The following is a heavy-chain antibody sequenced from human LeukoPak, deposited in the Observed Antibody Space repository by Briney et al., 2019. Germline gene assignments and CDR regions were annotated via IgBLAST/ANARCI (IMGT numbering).Heavy chain of an antibody. J-gene: IGHJ4*02. CDR2: IYYSGST. V-gene: IGHV4-59*08. CDR1: DGSMGTYY. Sequence: SETPSLTCSVSDGSMGTYYWGWIRQPPGKGLEWIGYIYYSGSTTYNPSLKSRVTVSVDTSKNQFSLKLTSMTAADTAVYYCARGRLGRQHASFFDSWGQGTLVTVSS. D-gene: IGHD2-2*01. CDR3: ARGRLGRQHASFFDS.